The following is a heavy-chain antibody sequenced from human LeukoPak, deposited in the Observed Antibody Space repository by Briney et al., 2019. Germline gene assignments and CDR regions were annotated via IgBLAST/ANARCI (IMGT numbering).Heavy chain of an antibody. CDR3: ARDRHSSSWTNSYY. D-gene: IGHD6-13*01. J-gene: IGHJ4*02. Sequence: ASVNVSCTASGYTFTSYAMHWVRQAPGQRLEWMGWINAGNGNTKYSQKFQGRVTITRDTSASTAYMELSSLRSGDTAVYYCARDRHSSSWTNSYYWGQGTLVTVSS. CDR1: GYTFTSYA. CDR2: INAGNGNT. V-gene: IGHV1-3*01.